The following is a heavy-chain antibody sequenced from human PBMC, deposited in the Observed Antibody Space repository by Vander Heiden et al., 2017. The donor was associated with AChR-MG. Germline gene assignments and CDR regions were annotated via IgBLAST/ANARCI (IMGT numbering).Heavy chain of an antibody. CDR1: GFSFSSYA. J-gene: IGHJ4*02. V-gene: IGHV3-23*01. Sequence: EVQLLESGGGLVQPGGSLRPPCAASGFSFSSYAMSWVRQTPGKGLEWVSGTSNNGGNTNYADSVKGRFTISRDNSKNMLYLQMNSLRAEDTAVYYCAKDYSPSYGSESHPFDYWGQGILVTVSS. D-gene: IGHD3-10*01. CDR3: AKDYSPSYGSESHPFDY. CDR2: TSNNGGNT.